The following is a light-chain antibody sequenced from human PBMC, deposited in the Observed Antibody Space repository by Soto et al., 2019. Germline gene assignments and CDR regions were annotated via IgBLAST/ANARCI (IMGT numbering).Light chain of an antibody. V-gene: IGKV3-11*01. CDR1: QSVSSH. CDR2: DAS. J-gene: IGKJ2*01. CDR3: QQRSNDMYT. Sequence: EIVLTQSPATLSLSPGERVTLSCRASQSVSSHLAWYQQQPGQAPRLLIYDASNRATGIPARFSGSWSGTDFTLTISSLEPEDFAVYYCQQRSNDMYTFGQGTKLQIK.